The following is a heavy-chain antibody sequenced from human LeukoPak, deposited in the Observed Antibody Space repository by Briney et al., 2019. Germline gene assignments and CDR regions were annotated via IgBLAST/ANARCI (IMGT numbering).Heavy chain of an antibody. D-gene: IGHD5-18*01. CDR1: GFTFSSYS. J-gene: IGHJ4*02. CDR3: ARVRAWIPDY. CDR2: ISSSGSTI. Sequence: GSLRLSCAASGFTFSSYSMNWVRQAPGKGLEWVSYISSSGSTIYYADSVKGRFTISRDNAKNSLYLQMNSLRAEDTAVYYCARVRAWIPDYWGQGTLVTVSS. V-gene: IGHV3-48*04.